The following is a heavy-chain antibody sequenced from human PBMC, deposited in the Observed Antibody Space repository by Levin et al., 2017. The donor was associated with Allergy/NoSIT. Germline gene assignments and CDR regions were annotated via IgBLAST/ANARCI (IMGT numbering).Heavy chain of an antibody. V-gene: IGHV3-48*01. CDR2: ISSSSSTI. D-gene: IGHD6-19*01. CDR3: ARAPWVRWLATPYYFDY. J-gene: IGHJ4*02. Sequence: LSLTCAASGFTFSTSTMNWVRQAPGKGLEWVSYISSSSSTIYYVDSVKGRFTISRDNAKNSLYLQMNSLRAEDTAVYYCARAPWVRWLATPYYFDYWGQGTLVTVSS. CDR1: GFTFSTST.